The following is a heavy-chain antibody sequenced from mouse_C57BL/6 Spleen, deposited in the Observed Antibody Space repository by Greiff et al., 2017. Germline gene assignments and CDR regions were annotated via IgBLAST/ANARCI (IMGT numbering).Heavy chain of an antibody. J-gene: IGHJ4*01. V-gene: IGHV1-64*01. CDR2: IHPNSGST. CDR3: AEDDGYYTMDY. D-gene: IGHD2-3*01. CDR1: GYTFTSYW. Sequence: QVQLKQPGAELVKPGASVKLSCKASGYTFTSYWMHWVKQRPGQGLEWIGMIHPNSGSTNYNEKFKSKATLTVDKSSSTAYMQLSSLTSEDSAVYYCAEDDGYYTMDYWGQGTSVTVSS.